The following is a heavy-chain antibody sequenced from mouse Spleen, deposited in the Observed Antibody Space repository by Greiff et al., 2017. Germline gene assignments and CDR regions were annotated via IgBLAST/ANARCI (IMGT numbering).Heavy chain of an antibody. D-gene: IGHD1-1*01. CDR1: GFTFSSYG. CDR2: INSNGGST. CDR3: AREGVVATGMDY. Sequence: EVQLVESGGGLVQPGGSLKLSCSASGFTFSSYGMSWVRQTPDKRLELVATINSNGGSTYYPDSVKGRFTISRDNAKNTLYLQMSSLKSEDTAMYYCAREGVVATGMDYWGQGTSVTVSS. J-gene: IGHJ4*01. V-gene: IGHV5-6-3*01.